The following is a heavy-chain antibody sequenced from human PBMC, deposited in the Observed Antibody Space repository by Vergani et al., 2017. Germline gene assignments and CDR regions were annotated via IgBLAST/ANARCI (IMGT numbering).Heavy chain of an antibody. J-gene: IGHJ3*02. Sequence: VQLVETGGGLIQPGGSLRLSCAASGFTVSSNYMHWVRQAPGQGLEWMGWINPNSGGTNYAQKFQGRVTMTRDTSISTAYMELSRLRSDDTAVYYCARAPTNYDFWSGYYSTEPIVAFDIWGQGTMVTVSS. V-gene: IGHV1-2*02. CDR1: GFTVSSNY. D-gene: IGHD3-3*01. CDR3: ARAPTNYDFWSGYYSTEPIVAFDI. CDR2: INPNSGGT.